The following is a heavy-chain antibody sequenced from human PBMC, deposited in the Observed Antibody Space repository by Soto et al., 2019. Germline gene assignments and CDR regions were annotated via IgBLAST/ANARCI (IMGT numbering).Heavy chain of an antibody. J-gene: IGHJ4*02. Sequence: EVQLVESGGDLVQRGGSLRLSCAASGFPFSSYWMHWVRNTPGKGRDWVARISGDGVTTYYADSVTGRFTVSRDNAKNTLSLQISGLRAEDTAVYYCAREYYGLLTGYYTDYWGQGTLVSVSS. D-gene: IGHD3-9*01. CDR3: AREYYGLLTGYYTDY. CDR2: ISGDGVTT. V-gene: IGHV3-74*01. CDR1: GFPFSSYW.